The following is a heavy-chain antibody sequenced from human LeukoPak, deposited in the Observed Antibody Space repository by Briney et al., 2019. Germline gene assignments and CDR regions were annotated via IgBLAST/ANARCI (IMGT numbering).Heavy chain of an antibody. V-gene: IGHV3-30*02. CDR3: AKDSHRTGSYSGTYPYYFDY. D-gene: IGHD3-10*01. J-gene: IGHJ4*02. CDR1: GFTFSTYG. Sequence: GGSLRLSCAASGFTFSTYGMHWVRQAPAKGLEWVAFIRYDGSYKYYAASVMGRLTISRDISKDTLYLLLNSLRVEDTAVYYCAKDSHRTGSYSGTYPYYFDYWGQGTLVSVSS. CDR2: IRYDGSYK.